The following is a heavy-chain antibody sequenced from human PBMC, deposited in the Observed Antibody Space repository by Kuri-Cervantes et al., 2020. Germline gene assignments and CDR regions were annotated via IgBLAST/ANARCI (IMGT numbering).Heavy chain of an antibody. Sequence: SVKVSCKASGGTFSSYAISWVRQAPGQGLEWMEGIIPIFGTANYAQKFQGRVTITADESTSTAYMELSSLRSEDTAVYYCASGYCSSTSCYREVFDYWGQGTLVTVSS. D-gene: IGHD2-2*01. CDR3: ASGYCSSTSCYREVFDY. J-gene: IGHJ4*02. V-gene: IGHV1-69*13. CDR2: IIPIFGTA. CDR1: GGTFSSYA.